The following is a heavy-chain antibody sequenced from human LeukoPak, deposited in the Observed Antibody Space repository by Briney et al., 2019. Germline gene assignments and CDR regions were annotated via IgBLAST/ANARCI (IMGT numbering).Heavy chain of an antibody. D-gene: IGHD3-3*01. V-gene: IGHV3-21*01. CDR3: ARDRQNYDFWSGYLLPFWFDP. Sequence: GGSLRLSCAASGFTFISYSMNWVRQAPGKGLEWASSISSSSSYIYYADSVKGRFTISRDNAKNSLYLQMNSLRAEDTAVYYCARDRQNYDFWSGYLLPFWFDPWGQGTLVTVSS. J-gene: IGHJ5*02. CDR2: ISSSSSYI. CDR1: GFTFISYS.